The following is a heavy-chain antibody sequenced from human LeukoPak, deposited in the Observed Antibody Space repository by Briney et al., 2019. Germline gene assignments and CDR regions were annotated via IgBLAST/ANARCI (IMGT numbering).Heavy chain of an antibody. CDR3: AKEHGEFDL. D-gene: IGHD7-27*01. V-gene: IGHV3-23*01. CDR2: ISGSGGST. CDR1: VFTVSSNY. J-gene: IGHJ2*01. Sequence: GGSLRLSCAASVFTVSSNYMSWVRQAPGKGLEWVSAISGSGGSTYYADSVKGRFTISRDNSKDTLYLQMNSLRAEDTAVYYCAKEHGEFDLWGRGTLVTVSS.